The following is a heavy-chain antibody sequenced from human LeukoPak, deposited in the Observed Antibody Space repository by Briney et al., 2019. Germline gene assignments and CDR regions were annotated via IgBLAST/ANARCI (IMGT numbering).Heavy chain of an antibody. J-gene: IGHJ4*02. CDR2: IWYDGSNK. Sequence: PGRSLRLSCAASGFTFSSYGMHWVRQAPGKGLEWVAVIWYDGSNKYYADSVKGRFTISRDNSKNTLYLQKNSLRAEDTAVYYCARDESPYPQAPDYWGQGTLVTVSS. V-gene: IGHV3-33*01. CDR1: GFTFSSYG. CDR3: ARDESPYPQAPDY.